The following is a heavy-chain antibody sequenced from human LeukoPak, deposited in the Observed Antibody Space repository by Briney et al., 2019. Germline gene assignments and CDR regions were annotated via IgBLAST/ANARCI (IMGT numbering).Heavy chain of an antibody. CDR1: GFTFSSNY. J-gene: IGHJ4*02. D-gene: IGHD3-22*01. CDR3: ARDAADSSGYWYYYFDY. CDR2: IYSGGST. V-gene: IGHV3-66*01. Sequence: PGGSLRLSCAASGFTFSSNYMSWVRQAPGKGLEWVSVIYSGGSTYYADSVKGRFTISRDNSKNTLYLQMNSLRAEDTAVYYCARDAADSSGYWYYYFDYWGQGTLVTVSS.